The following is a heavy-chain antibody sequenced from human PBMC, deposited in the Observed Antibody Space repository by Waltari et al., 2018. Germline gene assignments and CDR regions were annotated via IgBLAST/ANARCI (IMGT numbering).Heavy chain of an antibody. CDR1: GYTFTSYG. J-gene: IGHJ4*02. V-gene: IGHV1-18*01. CDR3: ARGGLSGWYFSSTPPSSFDY. Sequence: QVQLVQSGAEVQKPGASVKVSCKASGYTFTSYGIRWVRQAPGQVLQWMGWISAYNGNTNYAQKLQGRVTMTTDTSTSTAYMELRSLRSDDTAVYYCARGGLSGWYFSSTPPSSFDYWGQGTLVTVSS. CDR2: ISAYNGNT. D-gene: IGHD6-19*01.